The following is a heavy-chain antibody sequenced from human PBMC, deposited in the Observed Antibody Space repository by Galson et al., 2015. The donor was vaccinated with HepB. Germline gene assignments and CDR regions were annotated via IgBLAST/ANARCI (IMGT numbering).Heavy chain of an antibody. J-gene: IGHJ6*02. CDR2: IWFDGSNR. Sequence: SLRLSCAASGFSFSNYGMHWVRQAPGKGLEWVAVIWFDGSNRYYADSVKGRFTISRDISKNTLYLQMNSLRAEDTAVYYCARDDYDRSGYYLLYGMDVWGQGTTVTVSS. CDR3: ARDDYDRSGYYLLYGMDV. CDR1: GFSFSNYG. D-gene: IGHD3-22*01. V-gene: IGHV3-33*01.